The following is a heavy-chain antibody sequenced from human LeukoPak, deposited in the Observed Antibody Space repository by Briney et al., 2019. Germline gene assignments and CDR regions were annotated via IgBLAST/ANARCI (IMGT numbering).Heavy chain of an antibody. CDR1: GFSFSDHY. Sequence: PGGSLRLSCTASGFSFSDHYMDWVRQAPGKGLVWVGRSRNKAQSYTTEFAASVKGRFTISRDDSKNALFLQMNSLKTEDTAVYYCARAAAGLFNYYFDYWGQGTLVTVSS. D-gene: IGHD6-13*01. CDR2: SRNKAQSYTT. J-gene: IGHJ4*02. V-gene: IGHV3-72*01. CDR3: ARAAAGLFNYYFDY.